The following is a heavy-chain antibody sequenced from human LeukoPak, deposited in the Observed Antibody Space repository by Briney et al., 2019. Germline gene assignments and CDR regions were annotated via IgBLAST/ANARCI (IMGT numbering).Heavy chain of an antibody. J-gene: IGHJ4*02. D-gene: IGHD3-10*01. CDR3: AKDPGYGSGSQKDY. CDR2: ISGRGGST. CDR1: GFTFSSYA. Sequence: GGSLRLSCAASGFTFSSYAMSWVRQAPGKGLEWVSAISGRGGSTYYADSVKGRFTISRDNSKNTLYLQMNSLRAEDTAVYYCAKDPGYGSGSQKDYWGQGTLVTVSS. V-gene: IGHV3-23*01.